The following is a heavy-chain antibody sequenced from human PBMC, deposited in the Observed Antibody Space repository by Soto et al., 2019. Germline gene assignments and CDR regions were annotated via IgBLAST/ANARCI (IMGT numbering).Heavy chain of an antibody. D-gene: IGHD3-10*01. CDR2: ISAYNGNT. V-gene: IGHV1-18*01. J-gene: IGHJ6*02. CDR3: AREFSGDGESYYYYGMDV. Sequence: QVQLVQSGAEVKKPGASVKVSCKASGYTFTSYGISWVRQAPGQGLEWMGWISAYNGNTNYAQKLQGRVTMTTDTATSTAYMELRSLRSDDTAVYYCAREFSGDGESYYYYGMDVWGQGTTVTVSS. CDR1: GYTFTSYG.